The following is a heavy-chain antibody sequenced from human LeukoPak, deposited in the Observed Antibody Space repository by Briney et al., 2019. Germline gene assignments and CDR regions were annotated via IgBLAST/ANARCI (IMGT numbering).Heavy chain of an antibody. D-gene: IGHD1-1*01. CDR1: GFSFSTYT. Sequence: PGGSLRLSCAASGFSFSTYTMYWVRQAPGKGLEWVSGITGSGRTYHADSVKDRFTISRDNSKDTLYTQMNSLRVEDAAMYYCAKGLEVESRLDLWGQGTLVTVSS. V-gene: IGHV3-23*01. CDR2: ITGSGRT. CDR3: AKGLEVESRLDL. J-gene: IGHJ5*02.